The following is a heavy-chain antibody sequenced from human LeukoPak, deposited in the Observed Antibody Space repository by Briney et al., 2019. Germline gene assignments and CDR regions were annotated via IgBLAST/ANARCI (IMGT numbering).Heavy chain of an antibody. V-gene: IGHV1-2*02. J-gene: IGHJ4*02. CDR2: INPNSGGT. Sequence: GASVKLSCKASGYTFTGYYMHWVRQAPGQRLEWMGWINPNSGGTNYAQKFQGRVTMTRDTSISTAYMELSRLRSDDTAVYYCAKDRATKRGRQTDYWGQGTLVTVSS. D-gene: IGHD1-14*01. CDR3: AKDRATKRGRQTDY. CDR1: GYTFTGYY.